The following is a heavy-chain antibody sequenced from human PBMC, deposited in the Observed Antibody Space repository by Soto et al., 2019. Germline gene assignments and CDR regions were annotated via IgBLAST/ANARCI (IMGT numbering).Heavy chain of an antibody. J-gene: IGHJ3*02. V-gene: IGHV1-69*06. D-gene: IGHD2-2*01. CDR1: GGTFSSYA. CDR3: ARAYRAAMQNDAFDI. CDR2: IIPIFGTA. Sequence: SVKVSCKASGGTFSSYAISWVRQAPGQGLEWMGGIIPIFGTANYAQKFQGRVTITADKSTSTAYMELSSLRSEDTAVYYCARAYRAAMQNDAFDIWGQGTMGTV.